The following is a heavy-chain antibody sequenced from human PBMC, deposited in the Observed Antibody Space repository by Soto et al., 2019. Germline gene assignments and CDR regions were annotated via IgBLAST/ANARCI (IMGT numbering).Heavy chain of an antibody. V-gene: IGHV4-61*01. CDR2: MYYTGVT. CDR1: GGSVRSGNHF. J-gene: IGHJ6*02. CDR3: ARGGEPLGYYGLDV. Sequence: QVQLQESGPGLLKASETLSLTCSVSGGSVRSGNHFWNWIRQPPGRGLEWLGYMYYTGVTNYNPSLKSRVSMSGDTSKDQFSLNLTSLTAADTAVYYCARGGEPLGYYGLDVWGQGTTVTVSS.